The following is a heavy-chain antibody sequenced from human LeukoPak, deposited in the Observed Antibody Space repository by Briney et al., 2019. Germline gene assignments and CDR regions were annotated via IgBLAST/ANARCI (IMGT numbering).Heavy chain of an antibody. V-gene: IGHV3-23*01. CDR1: GFSFWSYA. CDR3: AKGQDYGDYVEADY. Sequence: GGSLSLSCAASGFSFWSYAMTWVRQAPGKGLEWVSAISGSGDYTYYADSVKGRFTISRDNSKNTLYLQMNSLRAEDTAVYYCAKGQDYGDYVEADYWGQGTLVTVSS. CDR2: ISGSGDYT. J-gene: IGHJ4*02. D-gene: IGHD4-17*01.